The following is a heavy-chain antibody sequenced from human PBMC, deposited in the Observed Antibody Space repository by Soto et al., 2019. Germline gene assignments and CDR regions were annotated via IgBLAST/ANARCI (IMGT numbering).Heavy chain of an antibody. Sequence: EVQLVESGGGVVRPGGSLRLSCAASGFTFDDYGMSWVPPAPGKGLEWVSGINWKGGSTGYADPVKGQFTITRDNAKNSLYLQMNSLRAEDTALYYCARSSSTMIVVVKGAFDIWGQGTMVTVSS. CDR2: INWKGGST. J-gene: IGHJ3*02. V-gene: IGHV3-20*04. CDR3: ARSSSTMIVVVKGAFDI. D-gene: IGHD3-22*01. CDR1: GFTFDDYG.